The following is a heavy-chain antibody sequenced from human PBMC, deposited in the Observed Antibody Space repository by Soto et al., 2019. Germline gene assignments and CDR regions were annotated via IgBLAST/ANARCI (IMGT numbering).Heavy chain of an antibody. J-gene: IGHJ5*02. CDR2: ISGSGGST. V-gene: IGHV3-23*01. CDR3: AGDGTGFVQNSYRS. D-gene: IGHD1-1*01. CDR1: GFPFSNAW. Sequence: GGSLRLSCAASGFPFSNAWMSWVRQAPGEGLEWVSAISGSGGSTYYADSVKGRFTISRDNSKNTLYLQMNSLRAEDTAVYYCAGDGTGFVQNSYRSWGQGTLVTVSS.